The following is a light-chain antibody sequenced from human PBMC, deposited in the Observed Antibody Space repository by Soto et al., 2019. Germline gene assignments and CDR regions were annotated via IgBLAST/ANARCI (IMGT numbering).Light chain of an antibody. J-gene: IGLJ1*01. CDR3: SSYAGSNKV. CDR1: SIDVGGYNY. Sequence: QSVLTQPPSASGSPGQSATISCTGTSIDVGGYNYVSWYQQHPGKAPKLMIYEVSKRPSGVPDRFSGSKSGNTASLAVSGLQAEDEADYYCSSYAGSNKVFGTGTKVTVL. CDR2: EVS. V-gene: IGLV2-8*01.